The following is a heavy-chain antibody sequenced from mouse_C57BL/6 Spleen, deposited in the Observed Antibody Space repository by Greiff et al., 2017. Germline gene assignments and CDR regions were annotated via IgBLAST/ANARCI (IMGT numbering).Heavy chain of an antibody. J-gene: IGHJ4*01. CDR2: LWSGGST. CDR3: ARNPSWYGSSRYYAMDY. D-gene: IGHD1-1*01. CDR1: GFSLTSYG. Sequence: VQLQQSGPGLVQPSQSLSITCTVSGFSLTSYGVHWVRQSPGKGLEWLGVLWSGGSTDYNAAFISRLSISKDNSKSQVFFKMNSLQADDTAIYYCARNPSWYGSSRYYAMDYWGQGATVTVSS. V-gene: IGHV2-2*01.